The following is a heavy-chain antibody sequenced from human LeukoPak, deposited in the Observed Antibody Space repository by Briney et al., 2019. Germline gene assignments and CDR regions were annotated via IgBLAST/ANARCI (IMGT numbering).Heavy chain of an antibody. J-gene: IGHJ4*02. CDR3: ARSEYYYGSGRFRPDY. CDR2: INPNSGGT. Sequence: ASVKVSCNTSGYTFTGYYMHRVRQAPGQGLEWMGWINPNSGGTNYAQKFQGRVTMTRDTSISTAYMELSRLRSDATAVYYCARSEYYYGSGRFRPDYWGQGALVTVSS. CDR1: GYTFTGYY. D-gene: IGHD3-10*01. V-gene: IGHV1-2*02.